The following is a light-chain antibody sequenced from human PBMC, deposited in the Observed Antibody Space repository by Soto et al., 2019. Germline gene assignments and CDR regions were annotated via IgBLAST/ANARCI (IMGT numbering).Light chain of an antibody. CDR1: SSDVGGYNY. CDR3: SSYTSSSSYV. V-gene: IGLV2-14*01. J-gene: IGLJ1*01. CDR2: DVS. Sequence: QSVLTQPASVSGSPGRSITISCTGTSSDVGGYNYVSWYQQHPGKAPKPMIYDVSNRPSGVSNRFSGSKSGNTASLTISGLQAEDEADYYCSSYTSSSSYVFGTGTKVTVL.